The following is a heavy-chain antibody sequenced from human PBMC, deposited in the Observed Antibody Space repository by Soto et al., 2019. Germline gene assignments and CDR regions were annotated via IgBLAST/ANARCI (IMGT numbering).Heavy chain of an antibody. CDR2: IYPGGVNI. CDR1: GYSFTSHY. J-gene: IGHJ4*02. V-gene: IGHV1-46*03. CDR3: ARNSEWEVLPFFDF. D-gene: IGHD1-26*01. Sequence: ASVKVSCKAIGYSFTSHYMHWVRQAPGQGLEWMGTIYPGGVNIGYAQKFKGRVTMTKDTSTSTVYMELNSLTSEDTAVYYCARNSEWEVLPFFDFWGLGTLVTVSS.